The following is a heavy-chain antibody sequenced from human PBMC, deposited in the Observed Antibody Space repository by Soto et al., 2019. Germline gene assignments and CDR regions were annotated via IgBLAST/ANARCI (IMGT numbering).Heavy chain of an antibody. CDR1: GYIFTSYG. D-gene: IGHD6-19*01. J-gene: IGHJ4*02. CDR2: ISAYKGDT. V-gene: IGHV1-18*01. Sequence: ASVKVSCKASGYIFTSYGITWVRQAPGQGLEWMGWISAYKGDTKYAQTVQDRVTMTTDTSRRTAYMELRSLTSDDTAVYYCARVGVAGTSPPPHGFHYSGPGTMVALSS. CDR3: ARVGVAGTSPPPHGFHY.